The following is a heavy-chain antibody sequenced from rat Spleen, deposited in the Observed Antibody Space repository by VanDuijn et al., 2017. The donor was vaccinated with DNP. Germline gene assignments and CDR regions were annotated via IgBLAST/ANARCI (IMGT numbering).Heavy chain of an antibody. J-gene: IGHJ4*01. V-gene: IGHV5-58*01. CDR3: AKDSYYYAMDA. CDR2: IKTGGGNT. CDR1: GFTFSNNY. Sequence: EVQLVESGGGLVQPGRSLKLSCAASGFTFSNNYMVWIRQAPGKGLEWVASIKTGGGNTYYSDSVKGRFTISRDNGGNTVYLQMNSLRSEDIATYYCAKDSYYYAMDAWGQGTSVTVSS.